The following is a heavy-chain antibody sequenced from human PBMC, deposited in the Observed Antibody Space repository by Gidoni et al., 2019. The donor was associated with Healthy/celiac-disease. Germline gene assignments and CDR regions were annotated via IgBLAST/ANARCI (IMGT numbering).Heavy chain of an antibody. V-gene: IGHV3-30*01. CDR1: GVTFSSYA. J-gene: IGHJ3*02. Sequence: QVQLVESGGGVVQPGRSRRLSCAASGVTFSSYAMHWVRQAPGKWLEWLAVISYDGSNKYYAASVKGRFTISRDNSKNTLYLQMNSLRAEDTAVYYCAFSTAYSSSWYPDAFDIWGQGTMVTVSS. CDR2: ISYDGSNK. D-gene: IGHD6-13*01. CDR3: AFSTAYSSSWYPDAFDI.